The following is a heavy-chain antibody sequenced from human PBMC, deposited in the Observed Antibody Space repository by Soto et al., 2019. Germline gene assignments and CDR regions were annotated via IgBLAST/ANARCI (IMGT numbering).Heavy chain of an antibody. CDR2: ISAYNDNT. Sequence: QVQLVQSGAEVKKPGATVKVSCKASGYTFTSYGISWVRQAPGQGLEWLGWISAYNDNTNYAQKLQGRVTMTTDTATSTAYMELRSLRSDDTAVYYCARAAGIFWSGCDDDYWGQGTLVTVSS. D-gene: IGHD3-3*01. CDR3: ARAAGIFWSGCDDDY. CDR1: GYTFTSYG. J-gene: IGHJ4*02. V-gene: IGHV1-18*04.